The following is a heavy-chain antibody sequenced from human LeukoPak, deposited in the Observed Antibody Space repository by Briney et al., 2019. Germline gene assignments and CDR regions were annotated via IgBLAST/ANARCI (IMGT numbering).Heavy chain of an antibody. Sequence: GGSLRLSCAASGFTFSNHWMTWVRQAPGKGLEWEANIKQDGSEKYYVDSVKGRFTISRDNAKNSLYLQMNSLRAEDTAVYYCARDFRGATDYWGQGTLVTVSS. J-gene: IGHJ4*02. CDR1: GFTFSNHW. CDR3: ARDFRGATDY. CDR2: IKQDGSEK. D-gene: IGHD1-26*01. V-gene: IGHV3-7*01.